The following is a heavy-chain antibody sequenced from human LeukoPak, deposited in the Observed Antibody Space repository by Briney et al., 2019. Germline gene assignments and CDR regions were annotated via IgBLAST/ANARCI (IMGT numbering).Heavy chain of an antibody. CDR3: ARFLGYCSSLSCYPGKSWFDA. J-gene: IGHJ5*02. D-gene: IGHD2-2*01. Sequence: SETLSLTCTVPGGSISSSSYYWGWIRQPPGKGLEWVGHVYYNGSTNYNPSLKGRVTISVDTSKNQFSLKLTSVTAADKAVYFCARFLGYCSSLSCYPGKSWFDACGEGSVVTVSS. CDR1: GGSISSSSYY. V-gene: IGHV4-61*05. CDR2: VYYNGST.